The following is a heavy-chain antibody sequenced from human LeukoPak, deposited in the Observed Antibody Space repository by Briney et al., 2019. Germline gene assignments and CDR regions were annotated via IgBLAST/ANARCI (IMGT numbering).Heavy chain of an antibody. CDR2: ISYDGSNK. CDR1: GFTFSSYA. Sequence: GGSLRLSCAASGFTFSSYAMHWVRQAPGKGLEWVAVISYDGSNKYYADSVKGRFTISRDNSKNTLYLQMNSLRAEDTAVYYCVKGGAAMVTAYFDFWGQGSLVTVSS. V-gene: IGHV3-30-3*01. CDR3: VKGGAAMVTAYFDF. D-gene: IGHD5-18*01. J-gene: IGHJ4*02.